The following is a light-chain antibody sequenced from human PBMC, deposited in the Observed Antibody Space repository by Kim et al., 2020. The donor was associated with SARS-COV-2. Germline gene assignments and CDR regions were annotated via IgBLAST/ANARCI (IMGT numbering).Light chain of an antibody. Sequence: QSALTQPRSVSGSPRQSVTISCTGTSSDVGGYNYVSWYQQHPGKAPKVLIYDVNRRPSGVPDRFSGSKSANTASLTISGLQAEYEADYYCCSYAGSYTFYVFGTGTKVTVL. CDR3: CSYAGSYTFYV. J-gene: IGLJ1*01. CDR1: SSDVGGYNY. CDR2: DVN. V-gene: IGLV2-11*01.